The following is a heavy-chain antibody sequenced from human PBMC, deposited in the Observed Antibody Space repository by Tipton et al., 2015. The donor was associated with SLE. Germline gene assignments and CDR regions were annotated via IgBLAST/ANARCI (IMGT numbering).Heavy chain of an antibody. D-gene: IGHD3-10*01. CDR2: IYSGGKT. V-gene: IGHV3-66*02. CDR1: GFTVSSNY. Sequence: SLRLSCAASGFTVSSNYMSWVRQAPGKGLEWVSVIYSGGKTYYPDSVKGRFTISRDDSKNTVHLQMNSLRTEDTAVYFCARGLVRGVIRVVYYYYSMDVWGKGTPVTVSS. CDR3: ARGLVRGVIRVVYYYYSMDV. J-gene: IGHJ6*03.